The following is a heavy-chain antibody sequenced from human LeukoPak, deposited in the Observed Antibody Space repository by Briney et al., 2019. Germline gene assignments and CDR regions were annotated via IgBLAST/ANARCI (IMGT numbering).Heavy chain of an antibody. Sequence: SETLSLTCAVYGGSFSGYYWSWIRQPPGKGLEWIGEINHSGSTNYNPSLKSRVTISVDTSKNQFSLKLSSVTAADTAVYYCARGMTPYYYDSSGYLDYWGQGTLVTVSS. V-gene: IGHV4-34*01. CDR1: GGSFSGYY. CDR2: INHSGST. D-gene: IGHD3-22*01. CDR3: ARGMTPYYYDSSGYLDY. J-gene: IGHJ4*02.